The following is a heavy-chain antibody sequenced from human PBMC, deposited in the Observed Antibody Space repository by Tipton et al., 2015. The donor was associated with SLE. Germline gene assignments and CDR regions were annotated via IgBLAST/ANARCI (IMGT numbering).Heavy chain of an antibody. CDR1: GDSVSSDKW. Sequence: GLVKPSGTLSLTCDVSGDSVSSDKWWSWVRQPPGKGLEWIGEINHSGSTNYNPSLKSRVTISVDASKNQFSLKLSSVTAADTAVYYCARGYSSSWNYYYGMDVWGQGTTVTVSS. CDR3: ARGYSSSWNYYYGMDV. V-gene: IGHV4-4*02. CDR2: INHSGST. J-gene: IGHJ6*02. D-gene: IGHD6-13*01.